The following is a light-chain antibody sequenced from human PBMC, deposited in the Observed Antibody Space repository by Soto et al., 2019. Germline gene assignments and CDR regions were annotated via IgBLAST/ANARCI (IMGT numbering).Light chain of an antibody. CDR1: SSDVGIYNY. CDR3: SSYTSGTTLA. V-gene: IGLV2-14*01. Sequence: QSALTQPASVSGSPGQSITISCTGTSSDVGIYNYVSWYQQHPGKVPKLMIYDVTNRPSGVSNRFSGSKSGNTASLTISGLQAEDEADYYCSSYTSGTTLAFGPGTKLTVL. J-gene: IGLJ1*01. CDR2: DVT.